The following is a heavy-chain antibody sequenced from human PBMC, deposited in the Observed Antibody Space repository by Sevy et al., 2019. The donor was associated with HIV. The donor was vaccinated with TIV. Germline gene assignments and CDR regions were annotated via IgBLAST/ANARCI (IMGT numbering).Heavy chain of an antibody. Sequence: GGSLRLSCAASGFTFDDYAMHWVRQTPGKGLEWVSGITWNSGRKGYAGSVKGRFTISRDNAKNSLYLQMNSLRAEDTALYYCGKDSEAAASTSLDSWGQGILVTVSS. CDR2: ITWNSGRK. CDR3: GKDSEAAASTSLDS. D-gene: IGHD6-13*01. J-gene: IGHJ4*02. CDR1: GFTFDDYA. V-gene: IGHV3-9*01.